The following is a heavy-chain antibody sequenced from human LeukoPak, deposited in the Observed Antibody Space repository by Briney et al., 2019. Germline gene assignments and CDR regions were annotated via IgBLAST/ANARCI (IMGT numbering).Heavy chain of an antibody. J-gene: IGHJ4*02. Sequence: GGSLRLSCAASGFSFSDFYMSWIRQAPGKGLEWISHISGSGDSKFYADSVKGRLTISRDNPEKSLYLQMNNLRVEDTAVYYCATRVYSDFVFDSWGQGILVTVSS. V-gene: IGHV3-11*01. CDR3: ATRVYSDFVFDS. CDR2: ISGSGDSK. CDR1: GFSFSDFY. D-gene: IGHD4-11*01.